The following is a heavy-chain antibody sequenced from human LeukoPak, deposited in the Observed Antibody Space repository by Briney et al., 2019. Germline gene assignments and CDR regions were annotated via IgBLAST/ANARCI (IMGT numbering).Heavy chain of an antibody. CDR3: AKTQWKVGATDYFDY. V-gene: IGHV3-23*01. D-gene: IGHD1-26*01. CDR2: INDNGGQR. CDR1: GFAFNNYA. J-gene: IGHJ4*02. Sequence: GGSLRLSCATSGFAFNNYAMTWVRQAPGKGLEWVSNINDNGGQRHYADSVKGRFTISRDNSKNTLFLQMDSLRAEDTAVYYCAKTQWKVGATDYFDYWGQGILVTVSS.